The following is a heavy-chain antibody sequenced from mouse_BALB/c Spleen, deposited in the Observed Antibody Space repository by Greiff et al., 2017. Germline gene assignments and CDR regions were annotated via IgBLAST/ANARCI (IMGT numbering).Heavy chain of an antibody. D-gene: IGHD1-1*01. CDR2: INPYNGDT. V-gene: IGHV1-37*01. Sequence: VQLQQSGPELVKPGASVKISCKASGYSFTGYFMNWVKQSHGKSLEWIGRINPYNGDTFYNQKFKGKATLTVDKSSSTAHMELLSLTSEDSAVYYCGRSHYYGSSYSRAWFAYWGQGTLVTVSA. J-gene: IGHJ3*01. CDR3: GRSHYYGSSYSRAWFAY. CDR1: GYSFTGYF.